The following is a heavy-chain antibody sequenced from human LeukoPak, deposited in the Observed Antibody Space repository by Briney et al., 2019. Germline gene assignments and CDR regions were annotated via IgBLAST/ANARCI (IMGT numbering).Heavy chain of an antibody. CDR2: ISGSGGST. CDR3: AKDSDYYDSR. J-gene: IGHJ4*02. D-gene: IGHD3-22*01. Sequence: GGSLRLSCATSGFPFSRYDMHWVRQAPGKGLEWVSAISGSGGSTYYADSVKGRFTISRDNSKNTLYLQMNSLRAEDTTVYYCAKDSDYYDSRWGQGTLVTVSS. CDR1: GFPFSRYD. V-gene: IGHV3-23*01.